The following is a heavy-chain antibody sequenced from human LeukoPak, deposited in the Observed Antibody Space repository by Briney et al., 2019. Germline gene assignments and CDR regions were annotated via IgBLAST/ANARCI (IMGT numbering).Heavy chain of an antibody. CDR1: GFTFDDYA. CDR3: AKAVVVVPAATKFDY. CDR2: ISGSGGST. J-gene: IGHJ4*02. Sequence: HPGGSLRLSCAASGFTFDDYAMHWVRQAPGKGLEWVSTISGSGGSTYYAGSVKGRFTISRDNSKNTLDLQMNSLRAEDTAVYYCAKAVVVVPAATKFDYWGQGTLVTVSS. D-gene: IGHD2-2*01. V-gene: IGHV3-23*01.